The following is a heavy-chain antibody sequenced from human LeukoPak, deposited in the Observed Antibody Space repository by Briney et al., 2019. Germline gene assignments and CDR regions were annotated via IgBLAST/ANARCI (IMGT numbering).Heavy chain of an antibody. V-gene: IGHV4-59*12. CDR3: ARGMVRGVGWFNP. J-gene: IGHJ5*02. Sequence: SETLSLTCTVSGGSISSYYWSWLRQPPGKGLEWIGYIYYSGSTYYNPSLKSRVTISVDTSKNQFSLKLSSVTAADTAVYYCARGMVRGVGWFNPWGQGTLVTVSS. CDR2: IYYSGST. D-gene: IGHD3-10*01. CDR1: GGSISSYY.